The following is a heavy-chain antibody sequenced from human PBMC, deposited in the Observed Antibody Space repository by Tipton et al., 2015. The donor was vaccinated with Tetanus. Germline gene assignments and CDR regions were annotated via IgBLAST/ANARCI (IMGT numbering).Heavy chain of an antibody. CDR2: IIPIFGTA. V-gene: IGHV1-69*01. Sequence: QSGPEVKKPGSSVKVSCKASGGTFSSYAISWVRQAPGQGLEWMGGIIPIFGTANYAQKFQGRVTITADESTSTAYMELSSLRSEDTAVYYCARSMGSALTYYYYYGMDVWGQGTTVTVSS. CDR1: GGTFSSYA. J-gene: IGHJ6*02. CDR3: ARSMGSALTYYYYYGMDV. D-gene: IGHD1-26*01.